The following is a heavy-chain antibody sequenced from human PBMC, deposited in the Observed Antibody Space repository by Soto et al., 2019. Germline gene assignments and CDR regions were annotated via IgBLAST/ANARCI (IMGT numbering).Heavy chain of an antibody. CDR3: ARGVGTSAEYFQH. Sequence: QVQLQESGPGLVKPSQTLSLTCTVSGVSITSGGSYWTWIRQLPGKGLEWIGYINYSGSTYYNPSLRSRVSPSVDTSKNQFSLRLSSVNAADTAVYYCARGVGTSAEYFQHWGQGTLVTVSS. D-gene: IGHD1-1*01. CDR1: GVSITSGGSY. CDR2: INYSGST. J-gene: IGHJ1*01. V-gene: IGHV4-31*03.